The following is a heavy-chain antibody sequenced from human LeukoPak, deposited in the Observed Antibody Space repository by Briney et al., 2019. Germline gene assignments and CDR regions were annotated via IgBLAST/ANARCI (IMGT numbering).Heavy chain of an antibody. V-gene: IGHV3-23*01. Sequence: GGSLRLSCAASGFSFSSYAMSWVRQAPGKGLEWVSSISASGAGAYYADSVKGRFTISRDNSRNTLYLQMNSLGGEDTAVYYCAKSLRPSYYYGMDVWGQGTAVTVSS. CDR3: AKSLRPSYYYGMDV. J-gene: IGHJ6*02. CDR1: GFSFSSYA. CDR2: ISASGAGA.